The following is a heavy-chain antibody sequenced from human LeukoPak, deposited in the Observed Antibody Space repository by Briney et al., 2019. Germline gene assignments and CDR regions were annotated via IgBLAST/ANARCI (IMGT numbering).Heavy chain of an antibody. V-gene: IGHV4-61*02. Sequence: PSETLSLTCTVSGGSISSGSYYWSWIRQPAGKGLEWIGRIYTSGSTNYNPSLKSRVTISVDTSKNQFSLKLSSVTAADTAVYYCARGSVEFDYWGQGTLVTVSS. CDR2: IYTSGST. J-gene: IGHJ4*02. CDR3: ARGSVEFDY. D-gene: IGHD5-24*01. CDR1: GGSISSGSYY.